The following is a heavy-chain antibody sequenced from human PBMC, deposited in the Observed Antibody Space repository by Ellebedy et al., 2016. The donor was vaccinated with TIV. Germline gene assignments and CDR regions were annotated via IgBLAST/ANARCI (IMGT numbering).Heavy chain of an antibody. CDR1: RGSINSGDYQ. V-gene: IGHV4-31*03. CDR2: IYYSGTT. Sequence: SETLSLTCTVSRGSINSGDYQWSWIRQHPERGLEWIGYIYYSGTTHYNPSLKSRLTISVDTSKNQFSLKLYSVTAADTAVYYCARGQSSFHYWGQGTLVTVSS. J-gene: IGHJ4*02. D-gene: IGHD5-24*01. CDR3: ARGQSSFHY.